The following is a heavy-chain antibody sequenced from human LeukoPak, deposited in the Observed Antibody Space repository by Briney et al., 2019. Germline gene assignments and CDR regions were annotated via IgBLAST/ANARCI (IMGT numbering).Heavy chain of an antibody. CDR1: GFTFSSYG. Sequence: PGGSLRLSCAASGFTFSSYGMSWVRQAPGKGLEWVSAISGSGGSTYYADSVKGRFTISRDNSKNTLYLQMNSLRAEDTAVYYCAKGRPYYNETQYYFDYWGQGTLVTVSS. D-gene: IGHD3-22*01. V-gene: IGHV3-23*01. CDR3: AKGRPYYNETQYYFDY. CDR2: ISGSGGST. J-gene: IGHJ4*02.